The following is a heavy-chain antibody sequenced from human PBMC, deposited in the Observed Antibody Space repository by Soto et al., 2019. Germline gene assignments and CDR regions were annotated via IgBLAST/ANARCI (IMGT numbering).Heavy chain of an antibody. J-gene: IGHJ5*02. Sequence: QITLKESGPTLVKPTQTLTLTCTFSGFSLSTSGVGVGWIRQPPGKALEWLALIYWDDDKRYSPSLKSRLTITKDTSKDQVVLTMTNMDPVDTATYYGAHMFMRVLVPAAITWFDPWGQGTLGTVSS. CDR1: GFSLSTSGVG. CDR2: IYWDDDK. CDR3: AHMFMRVLVPAAITWFDP. V-gene: IGHV2-5*02. D-gene: IGHD2-2*01.